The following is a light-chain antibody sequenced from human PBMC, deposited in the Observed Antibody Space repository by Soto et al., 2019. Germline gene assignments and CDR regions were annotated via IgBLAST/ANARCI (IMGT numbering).Light chain of an antibody. V-gene: IGKV3-20*01. Sequence: VSMQSPGTLSLSPVESATLSCRASQTVSITYLTWYQQKPGQAPRLLIFGASKRATSIPDRFSGSGSGRDFTLTISGLEPEDLAVYYCQQYGSSPLISFGQGTRMGIK. CDR3: QQYGSSPLIS. CDR2: GAS. J-gene: IGKJ5*01. CDR1: QTVSITY.